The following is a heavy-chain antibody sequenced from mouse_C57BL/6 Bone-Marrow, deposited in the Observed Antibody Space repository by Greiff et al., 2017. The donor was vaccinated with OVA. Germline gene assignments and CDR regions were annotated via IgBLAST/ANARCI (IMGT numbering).Heavy chain of an antibody. CDR2: IYPGDGDT. CDR1: GYAFSSSW. V-gene: IGHV1-82*01. J-gene: IGHJ3*01. CDR3: ARGGDYDYDEGFAY. D-gene: IGHD2-4*01. Sequence: VQLQQSEPELVKPGASVKISCKASGYAFSSSWMNWVKQRPGKGLEWIGRIYPGDGDTNYNGKFKGKATLTADKSSSTAYMQLSSLTSEDSAVDFCARGGDYDYDEGFAYWGQGTLVTVSA.